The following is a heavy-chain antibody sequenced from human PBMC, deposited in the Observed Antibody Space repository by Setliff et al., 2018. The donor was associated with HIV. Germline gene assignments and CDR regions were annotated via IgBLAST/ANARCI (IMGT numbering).Heavy chain of an antibody. CDR3: ARVGTNWPSWFDP. CDR2: IHSSGGF. CDR1: GDSINSGDYY. Sequence: SETQSLTCTVSGDSINSGDYYWSWLRQPAGERLEYIGRIHSSGGFNYNPSLQSRLTLSIDISKNHFSLKLRSVTAADTAVYYCARVGTNWPSWFDPWGQGTQVTVSS. D-gene: IGHD1-1*01. V-gene: IGHV4-61*02. J-gene: IGHJ5*02.